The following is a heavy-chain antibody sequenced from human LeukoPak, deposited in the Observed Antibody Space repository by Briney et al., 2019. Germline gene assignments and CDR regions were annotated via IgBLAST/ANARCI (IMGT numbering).Heavy chain of an antibody. CDR3: AADRPGYCSSTSCRGGGSYYYYGMDV. CDR2: IVVGSGNT. V-gene: IGHV1-58*01. CDR1: GFTFTSSA. J-gene: IGHJ6*04. D-gene: IGHD2-2*01. Sequence: SVKVSCKASGFTFTSSAVQWVRQARGQRLEWIGWIVVGSGNTNYAQKFQERVTITRDMSTSTAYMELSSLRSEDTAAYYCAADRPGYCSSTSCRGGGSYYYYGMDVWGKGTTVTVSS.